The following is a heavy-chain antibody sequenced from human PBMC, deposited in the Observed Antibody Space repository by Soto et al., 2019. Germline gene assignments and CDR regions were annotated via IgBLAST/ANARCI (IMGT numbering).Heavy chain of an antibody. Sequence: GGSLRLSCSASGFTFSSYAMTWVRQAPGKGLEWVSVISGSGTNTYYAGSVKGRVTISRDNSNNTLWLQMDRLRAEDTAIYYCAKGGTNDYSPLDFCGQGTPVTVSS. CDR3: AKGGTNDYSPLDF. V-gene: IGHV3-23*01. D-gene: IGHD2-8*01. J-gene: IGHJ4*02. CDR1: GFTFSSYA. CDR2: ISGSGTNT.